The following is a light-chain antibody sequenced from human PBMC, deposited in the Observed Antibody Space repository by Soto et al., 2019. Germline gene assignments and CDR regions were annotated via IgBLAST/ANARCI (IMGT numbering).Light chain of an antibody. CDR2: AAS. J-gene: IGKJ4*01. CDR3: QQYGYSPT. Sequence: EIVMTQSPATLSVSPGERATLSCRASQSVRSKVAWYQQKPGQAPRLLIYAASSRATGIPDRFSGSGSGTDFTLTISRLEPEDFAVYYCQQYGYSPTFGGGTKVAIK. V-gene: IGKV3-20*01. CDR1: QSVRSK.